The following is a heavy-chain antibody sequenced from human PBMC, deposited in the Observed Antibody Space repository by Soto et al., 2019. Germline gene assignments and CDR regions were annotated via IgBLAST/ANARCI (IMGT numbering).Heavy chain of an antibody. CDR1: GGSISSGGYY. D-gene: IGHD3-10*01. CDR3: ARLSPTPVRDYYYYYMDV. J-gene: IGHJ6*03. Sequence: NPSETLSLTCTVSGGSISSGGYYWSLIRQHPGKGLECIGYIYYSGSTYYNPSLKSRVAISVDTSKNQFSLRLSSVIAADTAVYYCARLSPTPVRDYYYYYMDVWGKGTTVTVSS. CDR2: IYYSGST. V-gene: IGHV4-31*03.